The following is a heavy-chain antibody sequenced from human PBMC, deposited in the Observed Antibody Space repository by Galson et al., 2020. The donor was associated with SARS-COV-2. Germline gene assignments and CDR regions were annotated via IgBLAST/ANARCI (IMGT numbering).Heavy chain of an antibody. CDR1: GGTFSTFA. V-gene: IGHV1-69*13. CDR2: IIPVFRSA. CDR3: ARAGWGHCISSTCYADYYYYYMDV. Sequence: AASVKVSCKASGGTFSTFAINWVRQAPGQGLEWMGGIIPVFRSAHYAPEFRDRITITADENTSTAYMELSSLTSEDTAVYYCARAGWGHCISSTCYADYYYYYMDVWGKGTTVTVSS. J-gene: IGHJ6*03. D-gene: IGHD2-2*01.